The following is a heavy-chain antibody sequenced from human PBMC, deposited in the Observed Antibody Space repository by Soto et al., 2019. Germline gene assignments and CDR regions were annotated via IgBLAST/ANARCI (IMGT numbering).Heavy chain of an antibody. Sequence: QVHLVQSGAEVKNPGASVKVSCKASGYSFFSYDISWVRQAPGQGLEWMGWISGYNGYTHSAQKFQGRVTLTTDTSTNTAYLELRNLTSDDMAVYYCARHRGPTTQDNWFDPWGQGTLVTVSS. V-gene: IGHV1-18*03. J-gene: IGHJ5*02. CDR3: ARHRGPTTQDNWFDP. CDR1: GYSFFSYD. CDR2: ISGYNGYT. D-gene: IGHD5-12*01.